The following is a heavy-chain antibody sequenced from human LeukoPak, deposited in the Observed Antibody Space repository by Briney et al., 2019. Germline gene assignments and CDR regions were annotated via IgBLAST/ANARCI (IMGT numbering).Heavy chain of an antibody. D-gene: IGHD3-10*01. CDR3: ARELLEKRPMGFDY. J-gene: IGHJ4*02. Sequence: QTLSLTFAISGDSVSSNTAAWNWIRQSPSRGLEWLGRTYYMSNWYNEYAASVKSRITINPDTSKNQFSLQLNSVTPEDTAVYYCARELLEKRPMGFDYWGQGTLVTVSS. V-gene: IGHV6-1*01. CDR1: GDSVSSNTAA. CDR2: TYYMSNWYN.